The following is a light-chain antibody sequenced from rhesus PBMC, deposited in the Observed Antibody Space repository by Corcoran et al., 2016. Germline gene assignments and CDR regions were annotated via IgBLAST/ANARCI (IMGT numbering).Light chain of an antibody. CDR1: QGISIY. V-gene: IGKV1-36*01. CDR3: RQYNSKPWT. Sequence: DIQMTQSPSSLSASIGDRVTITCRASQGISIYLSWYQPKPGKPPKRRMYAASSVESGVPSRFSGSGSGIEFTLTIRSLQPEDVAAYYCRQYNSKPWTFGQGTKVEIK. J-gene: IGKJ1*01. CDR2: AAS.